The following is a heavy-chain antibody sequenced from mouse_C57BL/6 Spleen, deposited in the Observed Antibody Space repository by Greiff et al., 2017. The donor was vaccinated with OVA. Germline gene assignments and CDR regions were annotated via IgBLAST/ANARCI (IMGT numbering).Heavy chain of an antibody. CDR3: TRITTVGPDYFDY. D-gene: IGHD1-1*01. Sequence: EVQLQQSGTVLARPGASVKMSCKTSGYTFTSYWMHWVKQRPGQGLEWIGAIYPGNSDTSYNQKFKGKAKLTAVTSASTAYMELSSLTNEDSAVYYCTRITTVGPDYFDYWGQGTTLTVSS. CDR2: IYPGNSDT. J-gene: IGHJ2*01. CDR1: GYTFTSYW. V-gene: IGHV1-5*01.